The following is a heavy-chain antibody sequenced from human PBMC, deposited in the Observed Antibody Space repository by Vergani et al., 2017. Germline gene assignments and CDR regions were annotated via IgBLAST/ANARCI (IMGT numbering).Heavy chain of an antibody. V-gene: IGHV3-30-3*01. Sequence: QVQLVESGGGVVQPGTSLRLSCVVSGFALNRHAMYWVRQAPGKGLEWVVGISFDGTNEYYPDLVKGRFTISRDIAKNTLYLQVRSLRLEDTGVYHCVRDRGICAGGRCGTEASDYWGQGTPVTVSS. CDR1: GFALNRHA. CDR3: VRDRGICAGGRCGTEASDY. J-gene: IGHJ4*02. D-gene: IGHD2-8*02. CDR2: ISFDGTNE.